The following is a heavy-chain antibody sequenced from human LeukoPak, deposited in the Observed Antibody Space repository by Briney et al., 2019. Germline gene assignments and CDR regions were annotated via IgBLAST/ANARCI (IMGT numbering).Heavy chain of an antibody. Sequence: SETLSLTCTVSSGSISTSNYYWGWVRQPPGKALEWIGNIFYSGSTYYSPSLKSRVTISLDTSRNQFSLKLSSVTAADTAVYYCARYEAVAGVFDYWGQGTLVTVSS. V-gene: IGHV4-39*07. CDR3: ARYEAVAGVFDY. J-gene: IGHJ4*02. D-gene: IGHD6-19*01. CDR2: IFYSGST. CDR1: SGSISTSNYY.